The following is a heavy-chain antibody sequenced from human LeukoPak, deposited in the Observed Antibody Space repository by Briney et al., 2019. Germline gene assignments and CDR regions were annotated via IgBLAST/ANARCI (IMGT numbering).Heavy chain of an antibody. J-gene: IGHJ4*02. V-gene: IGHV3-48*01. D-gene: IGHD1-26*01. CDR2: INSDGKTT. Sequence: GGSLRLSCAASGFTFSDYSVNWVRQAPGKGLEDLSYINSDGKTTWYADSVKGRFTASRDNAKNSLYLQMNSLRVEDTAVYYCTRDLGGTTWGEWNYWGQGTLVTVSS. CDR3: TRDLGGTTWGEWNY. CDR1: GFTFSDYS.